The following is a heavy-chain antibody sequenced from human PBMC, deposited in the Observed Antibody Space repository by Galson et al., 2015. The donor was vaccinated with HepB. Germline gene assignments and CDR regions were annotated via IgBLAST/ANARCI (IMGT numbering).Heavy chain of an antibody. Sequence: SLRLSCAASGFTVSNNYMTWVRQAPGRGLEWLSVIYTAGTTHYADSVKDRFTISRDNSKNTVFLQMNSLRAEDTAVYYCARRKLDHDVFDIWGQGSMVTVSS. J-gene: IGHJ3*02. D-gene: IGHD3/OR15-3a*01. CDR3: ARRKLDHDVFDI. V-gene: IGHV3-66*01. CDR2: IYTAGTT. CDR1: GFTVSNNY.